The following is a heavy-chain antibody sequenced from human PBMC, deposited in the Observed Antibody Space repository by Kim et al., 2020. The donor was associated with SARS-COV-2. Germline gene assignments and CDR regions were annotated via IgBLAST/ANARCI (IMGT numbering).Heavy chain of an antibody. CDR3: AKSIKRWSNLYYYYGMDV. J-gene: IGHJ6*02. V-gene: IGHV3-33*06. CDR1: GFTFSSYG. CDR2: IWYDGSNK. Sequence: GGSLRLSCAASGFTFSSYGMHWVRQAPGKGLEWVAVIWYDGSNKYYADSVKGRFTISRDNSKNTLYLQMNSLRAEDTAVYYCAKSIKRWSNLYYYYGMDVWGQGTTVTVSS. D-gene: IGHD6-13*01.